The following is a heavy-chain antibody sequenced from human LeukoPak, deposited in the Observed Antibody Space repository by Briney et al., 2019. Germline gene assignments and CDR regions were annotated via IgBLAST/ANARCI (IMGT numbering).Heavy chain of an antibody. D-gene: IGHD2-2*01. CDR1: GFAFSSDA. Sequence: PGGSLRLSCAASGFAFSSDAMSWVRQAPGKGLEWVSAISGSGGSTYYADSVKGRFTISRDNSKNTLYLQMNSRRAEDTAVYYCAKPYIVVVPAAMRGYYFDYWGQGTLVTVSS. CDR2: ISGSGGST. J-gene: IGHJ4*02. CDR3: AKPYIVVVPAAMRGYYFDY. V-gene: IGHV3-23*01.